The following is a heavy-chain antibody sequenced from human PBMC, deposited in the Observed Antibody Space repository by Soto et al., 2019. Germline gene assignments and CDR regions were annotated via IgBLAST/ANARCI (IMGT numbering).Heavy chain of an antibody. Sequence: EVQLVESGGGLVQPGGSLRLSCAASGFTVSSNYMSWVLQAPGKGLEWVSVIYSGGSTYYADSVKGRFTISRDNSKNTLYLQMNSLRAEDTAVYYCARDLERAAGQGYWGQGTLVTVSS. CDR1: GFTVSSNY. D-gene: IGHD6-13*01. CDR3: ARDLERAAGQGY. CDR2: IYSGGST. J-gene: IGHJ4*02. V-gene: IGHV3-66*01.